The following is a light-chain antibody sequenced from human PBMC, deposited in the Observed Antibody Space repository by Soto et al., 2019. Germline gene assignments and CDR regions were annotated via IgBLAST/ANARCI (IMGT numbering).Light chain of an antibody. J-gene: IGKJ1*01. CDR3: QHYNSYSEA. Sequence: IQLTQSPSSLSASLGDRVTITCRASQGISNFLAWYQQKPGKAPELLIYAASTLQSGVPSRFSGSGSGTEFTLTISSLQPDDFATYYCQHYNSYSEAFGQGTKVDIK. V-gene: IGKV1-9*01. CDR2: AAS. CDR1: QGISNF.